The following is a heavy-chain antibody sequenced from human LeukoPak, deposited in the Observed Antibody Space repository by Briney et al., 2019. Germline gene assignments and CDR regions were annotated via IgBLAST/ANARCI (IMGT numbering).Heavy chain of an antibody. V-gene: IGHV3-23*01. J-gene: IGHJ4*02. CDR3: AKNSGIYV. D-gene: IGHD1-26*01. CDR1: GFIFSNYA. CDR2: ISAGGGST. Sequence: GGSLRLSCAASGFIFSNYAMTWVRQAPGKGLEWVSAISAGGGSTYYADSVKGRFTISRDNSKNTLYLQMNSLRAEDTAVYYCAKNSGIYVWGQGTLVTVSS.